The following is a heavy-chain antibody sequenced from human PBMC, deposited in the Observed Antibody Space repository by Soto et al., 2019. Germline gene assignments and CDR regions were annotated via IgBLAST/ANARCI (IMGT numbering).Heavy chain of an antibody. CDR1: GFTFSRNT. D-gene: IGHD3-3*02. V-gene: IGHV3-21*01. J-gene: IGHJ6*02. CDR2: ITSSGSYV. Sequence: ASVKVSCVTSGFTFSRNTMNWVRQAPGKGLEWVASITSSGSYVYYADSVKGRFSASRDNAKNSPSLQMDSLRPDDTAIYFCVKDEGIEAMDVWGQGTTVTVSS. CDR3: VKDEGIEAMDV.